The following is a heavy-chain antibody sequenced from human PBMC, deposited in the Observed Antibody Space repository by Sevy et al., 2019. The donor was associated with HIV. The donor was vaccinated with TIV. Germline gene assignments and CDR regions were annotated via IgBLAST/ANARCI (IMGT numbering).Heavy chain of an antibody. CDR2: INQDGSEM. V-gene: IGHV3-7*01. CDR1: GFSFTDFW. CDR3: ARRYFDL. J-gene: IGHJ4*02. Sequence: GGSLRLSCKASGFSFTDFWMQWVRQVPGKGPEWVAHINQDGSEMYYVDSVKGRFTISRDNAESALYLQMHGLRAEDAATYFCARRYFDLWGQGTVVTVSS.